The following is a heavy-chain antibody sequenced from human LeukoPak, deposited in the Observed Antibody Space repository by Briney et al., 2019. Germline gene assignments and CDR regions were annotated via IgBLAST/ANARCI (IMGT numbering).Heavy chain of an antibody. D-gene: IGHD5-12*01. Sequence: SVKVSCKASGGTFSSYAFSLMRQAPGQGLEWMGRIIPIYDPVDYAQRFQGRVTITADESTSTAYMELSSLRSEDTAVYYCAVYSGYDYVFRYWGQGTLVTVSS. CDR3: AVYSGYDYVFRY. J-gene: IGHJ4*02. CDR2: IIPIYDPV. V-gene: IGHV1-69*15. CDR1: GGTFSSYA.